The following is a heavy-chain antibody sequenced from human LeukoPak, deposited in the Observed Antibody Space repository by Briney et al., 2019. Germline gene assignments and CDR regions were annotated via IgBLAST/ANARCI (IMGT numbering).Heavy chain of an antibody. CDR1: GYTFTSYD. J-gene: IGHJ5*02. CDR2: MNPNSGNT. D-gene: IGHD3-10*01. V-gene: IGHV1-8*03. Sequence: GASVEVSCKASGYTFTSYDINWVRQATGQGLEWMGWMNPNSGNTGYAQKFQGRVTITRNTSISTAYMELSSLRSEDTAVYYCARGPGRLLWFGELLYPKGYWFDPWGQGTLVTVSS. CDR3: ARGPGRLLWFGELLYPKGYWFDP.